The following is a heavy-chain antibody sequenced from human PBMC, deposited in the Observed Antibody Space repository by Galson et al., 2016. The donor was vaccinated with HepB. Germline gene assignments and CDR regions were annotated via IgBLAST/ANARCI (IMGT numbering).Heavy chain of an antibody. CDR3: ARDKSPDC. V-gene: IGHV4-59*01. Sequence: SETLSLTCNVSGGSISSYSWSWIRQSPGKGLEWLGYIYYSGSTNYNPSLKSRVTMSVDTSKNQFSLKLTSVTAADTAVYYCARDKSPDCWGQGTQVTVSS. J-gene: IGHJ4*02. CDR1: GGSISSYS. CDR2: IYYSGST.